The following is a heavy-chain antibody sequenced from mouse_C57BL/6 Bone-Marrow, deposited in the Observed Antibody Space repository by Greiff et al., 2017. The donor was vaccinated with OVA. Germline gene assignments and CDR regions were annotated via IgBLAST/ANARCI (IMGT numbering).Heavy chain of an antibody. J-gene: IGHJ3*01. CDR3: SEFITTVAPWFAY. CDR1: GYTFTSYG. CDR2: IYPRSGNT. Sequence: QLQLQQSGAELARPGASVKLSCKASGYTFTSYGISWVKQRTGQGLEWIGEIYPRSGNTYYNEKFKGKATLTADKSSSTAYMELRSLTSEDSAVYFCSEFITTVAPWFAYWGQGTLVTVSA. V-gene: IGHV1-81*01. D-gene: IGHD1-1*01.